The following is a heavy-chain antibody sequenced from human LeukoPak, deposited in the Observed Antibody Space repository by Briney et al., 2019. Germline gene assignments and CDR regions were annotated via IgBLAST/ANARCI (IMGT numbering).Heavy chain of an antibody. CDR1: GFTFSSYG. CDR2: IRYDGSNK. D-gene: IGHD6-6*01. CDR3: AKAIAARRAYYFDY. Sequence: GGSLRLSCAASGFTFSSYGMHWVRQAPGKGLEWVAFIRYDGSNKYYADSVKGRFTISRDNSKNTLYLQMNSLRAEDTAVYYCAKAIAARRAYYFDYWGQGTLVTVSS. J-gene: IGHJ4*02. V-gene: IGHV3-30*02.